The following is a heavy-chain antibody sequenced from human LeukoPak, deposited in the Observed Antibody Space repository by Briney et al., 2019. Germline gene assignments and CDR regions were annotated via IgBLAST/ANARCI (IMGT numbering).Heavy chain of an antibody. D-gene: IGHD5-12*01. Sequence: ASVKVSCKASGYTFTGYYMHWVRQAPGQGLEWMGWINPNSGGTNYAQKFQGRVTMTRDTSISTAYVELSRLRSDDTAVYYCARASGYSGYDSDYWGQGTLVTVS. V-gene: IGHV1-2*02. CDR3: ARASGYSGYDSDY. J-gene: IGHJ4*02. CDR2: INPNSGGT. CDR1: GYTFTGYY.